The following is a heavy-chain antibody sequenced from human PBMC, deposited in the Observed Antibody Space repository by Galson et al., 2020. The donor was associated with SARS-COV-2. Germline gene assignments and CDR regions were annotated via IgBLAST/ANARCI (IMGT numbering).Heavy chain of an antibody. Sequence: SETLSLTCAVYGGSFSGYYWSWIRQPPGKGLEWIGEINSSGSTNYNPSLKSRVTISVDTSKNHFSLKLSSVTAADTAVYYCARGLEGWDTPMVPLDSWAQGTLVTVSS. J-gene: IGHJ4*02. CDR2: INSSGST. CDR3: ARGLEGWDTPMVPLDS. D-gene: IGHD5-18*01. CDR1: GGSFSGYY. V-gene: IGHV4-34*01.